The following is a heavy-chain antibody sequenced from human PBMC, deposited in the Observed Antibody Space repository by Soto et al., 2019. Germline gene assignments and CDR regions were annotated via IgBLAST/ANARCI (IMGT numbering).Heavy chain of an antibody. V-gene: IGHV3-23*01. J-gene: IGHJ4*02. D-gene: IGHD3-22*01. CDR1: GFTFSSYA. CDR3: AKGGITMIVVVPDFDY. Sequence: GGSLRLSCAASGFTFSSYAMSWVRQAPGKGLEWVSAISGSGGSTYYADSVKGRFTISRDNSKNTLYLQMNSLRAEDTAVYYCAKGGITMIVVVPDFDYWGQGTLVTVSS. CDR2: ISGSGGST.